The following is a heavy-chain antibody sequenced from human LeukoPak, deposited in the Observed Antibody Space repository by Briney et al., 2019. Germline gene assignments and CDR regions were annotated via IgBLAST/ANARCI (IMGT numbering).Heavy chain of an antibody. D-gene: IGHD2-15*01. CDR2: IIPIFGTA. J-gene: IGHJ4*02. CDR3: ARDLCSGGSCYFDY. V-gene: IGHV1-69*01. Sequence: SVKVSCKASGGTFSSYATSWVRQAPGQGLEWMGGIIPIFGTANYAQKFQGRVTITADESTSTAYMELSSLRSEDTAVYYCARDLCSGGSCYFDYWGQGTLVTVSS. CDR1: GGTFSSYA.